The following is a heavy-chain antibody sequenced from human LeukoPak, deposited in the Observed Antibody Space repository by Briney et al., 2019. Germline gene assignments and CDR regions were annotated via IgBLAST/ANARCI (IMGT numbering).Heavy chain of an antibody. CDR3: ARGGYSYGYGFPDLDY. CDR2: IIPIFGTA. D-gene: IGHD5-18*01. CDR1: GGTFSSYA. Sequence: ASVKVSCKASGGTFSSYAISWVRQAPGQGLEWMGRIIPIFGTANYAQKFQGRVTITTDESTSTAYMELSSLRSEDTAVYYCARGGYSYGYGFPDLDYWGQGTLVTVSS. J-gene: IGHJ4*02. V-gene: IGHV1-69*05.